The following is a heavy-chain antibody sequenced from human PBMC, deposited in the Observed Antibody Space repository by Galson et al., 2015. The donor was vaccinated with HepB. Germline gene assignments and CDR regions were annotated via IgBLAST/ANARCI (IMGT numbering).Heavy chain of an antibody. CDR3: AKDGHGDY. V-gene: IGHV3-30*18. D-gene: IGHD2-21*02. Sequence: SLRLSCAASGFTFSSYGMHWVRQAPGKGLEWVAVISYDGSNKYYADSVKGRFTISRDNSKNTLYLQMNSLRAEDTAVYYCAKDGHGDYWGQGTLVTVSS. CDR1: GFTFSSYG. J-gene: IGHJ4*02. CDR2: ISYDGSNK.